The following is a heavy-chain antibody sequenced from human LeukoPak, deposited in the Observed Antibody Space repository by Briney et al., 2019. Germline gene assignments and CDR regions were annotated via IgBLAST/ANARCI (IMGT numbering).Heavy chain of an antibody. CDR2: ISSSGSTM. D-gene: IGHD3-3*01. J-gene: IGHJ6*02. Sequence: GGSLRLSCAASGFTITNYAMTWVRQAPGRGLEWVSYISSSGSTMYYADSVKGRFTISRDNAKNSLYLQMNSLRAEDTAVYYCARDGLEDWVLRLAYYYYGMDVWGQGTTVTVSS. CDR3: ARDGLEDWVLRLAYYYYGMDV. V-gene: IGHV3-11*01. CDR1: GFTITNYA.